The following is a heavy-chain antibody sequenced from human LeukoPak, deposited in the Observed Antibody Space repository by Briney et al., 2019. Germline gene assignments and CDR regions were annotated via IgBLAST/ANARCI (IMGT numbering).Heavy chain of an antibody. CDR2: INPNSGGT. CDR3: ARNWRYDFWAGMDV. D-gene: IGHD3-3*01. Sequence: EASVKVSCKASGYTFTNYYMHWVRQAPGQGLEWMGRINPNSGGTNYAQKFQGRVTMTRDTSISTAYMELSRLRSDDTAVYYCARNWRYDFWAGMDVWGQGTTVTVSS. CDR1: GYTFTNYY. J-gene: IGHJ6*02. V-gene: IGHV1-2*06.